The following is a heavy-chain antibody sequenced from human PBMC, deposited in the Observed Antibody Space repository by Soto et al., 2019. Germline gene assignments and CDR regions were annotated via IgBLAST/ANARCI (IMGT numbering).Heavy chain of an antibody. V-gene: IGHV4-30-4*02. CDR3: AREALMRVLP. D-gene: IGHD3-16*01. J-gene: IGHJ5*02. CDR2: IYYSGST. CDR1: GGFISSGGYY. Sequence: SDALSLTCTVSGGFISSGGYYWILIRQPPGKGLEWIGYIYYSGSTYYNPSLKSRVTISVDTSKNQFSLKLSSVTAADTAVYYGAREALMRVLPGGEGPLVTVSS.